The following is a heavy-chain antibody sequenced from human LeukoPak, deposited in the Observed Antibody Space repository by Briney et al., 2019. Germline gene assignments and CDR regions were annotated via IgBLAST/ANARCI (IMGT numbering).Heavy chain of an antibody. CDR2: ISSSSSYI. Sequence: GGSLRLSCAASGFTFSSYSMNWVRQAPGKGLEWVSSISSSSSYIYYADSVKGRFTISRDNAKNSLYLQMNSLRAEDTAVYYCARDWDLGTGLKDFDYWGQGTLVTVSS. CDR3: ARDWDLGTGLKDFDY. V-gene: IGHV3-21*01. D-gene: IGHD7-27*01. CDR1: GFTFSSYS. J-gene: IGHJ4*02.